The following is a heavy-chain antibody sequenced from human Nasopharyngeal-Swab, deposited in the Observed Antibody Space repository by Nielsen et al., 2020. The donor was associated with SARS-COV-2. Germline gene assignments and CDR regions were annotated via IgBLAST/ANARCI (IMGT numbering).Heavy chain of an antibody. CDR3: ALTAPYYYDSSGYYDY. CDR1: GGSFSGYY. Sequence: SETLSLTCAVYGGSFSGYYWSWIRQPPGKGLEWIGSIYYSGSTYYNPSLKSRVTISVDTSKNQFSLKLSSVTAADTAVYYCALTAPYYYDSSGYYDYWGQGTLVTVSS. D-gene: IGHD3-22*01. V-gene: IGHV4-34*01. J-gene: IGHJ4*02. CDR2: IYYSGST.